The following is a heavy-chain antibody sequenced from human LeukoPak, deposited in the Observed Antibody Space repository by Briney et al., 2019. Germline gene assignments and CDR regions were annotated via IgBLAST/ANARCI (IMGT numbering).Heavy chain of an antibody. Sequence: SETLSLTCTVSGGSISSGGYDWSWIRQHPGKGLEWIGYIYYSGSTYYNPSLKSRVTISVDTSKNQSSLKLSSVTAADTAVYYCASLDYGDYYFDYWGQGTLVTVSS. CDR1: GGSISSGGYD. CDR3: ASLDYGDYYFDY. V-gene: IGHV4-31*03. D-gene: IGHD4-17*01. CDR2: IYYSGST. J-gene: IGHJ4*02.